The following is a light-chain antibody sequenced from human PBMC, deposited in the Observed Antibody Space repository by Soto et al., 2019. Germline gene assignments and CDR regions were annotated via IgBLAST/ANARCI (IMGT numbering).Light chain of an antibody. J-gene: IGKJ4*01. Sequence: EIVMTQSPATLSVSPGERATLSCRASQSVDSNLVWYQQKPGQAPRLLIFGASTRATGIPARFSGSGSGTDFILTISSLQSEDFGVYFCQQYDNWPLTFGGGTKVEIK. CDR2: GAS. CDR3: QQYDNWPLT. CDR1: QSVDSN. V-gene: IGKV3D-15*01.